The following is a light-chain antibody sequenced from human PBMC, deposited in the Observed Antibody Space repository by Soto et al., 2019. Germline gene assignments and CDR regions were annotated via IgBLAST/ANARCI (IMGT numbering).Light chain of an antibody. CDR1: SSDVGGYNY. CDR2: EVS. Sequence: QSVLTQPASVSGSPGQSITISCTGTSSDVGGYNYVSWYQQHPGKAPKLMIYEVSNRPSGVSNRFSGSKSGNTASLTISGLQAEDEADYYCSSYTSSSTPWVFGGGTKLTV. V-gene: IGLV2-14*01. J-gene: IGLJ3*02. CDR3: SSYTSSSTPWV.